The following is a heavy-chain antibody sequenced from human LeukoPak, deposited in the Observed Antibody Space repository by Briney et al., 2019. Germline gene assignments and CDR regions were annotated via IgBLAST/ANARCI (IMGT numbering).Heavy chain of an antibody. CDR3: ASPLDYGDAFDI. V-gene: IGHV5-10-1*01. CDR1: GYRLTTYW. Sequence: PGGSLRLSCKVSGYRLTTYWISWVRQMPGKGLEWMGSIDPSDSHTTYGPSFQAHVIISADRSISTAYLQWSGLRASDTAMYYCASPLDYGDAFDIWGQGTMVTVSS. J-gene: IGHJ3*02. CDR2: IDPSDSHT. D-gene: IGHD4-17*01.